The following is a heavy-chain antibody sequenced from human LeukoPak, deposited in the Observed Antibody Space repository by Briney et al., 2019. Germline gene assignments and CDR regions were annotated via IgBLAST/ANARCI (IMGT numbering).Heavy chain of an antibody. D-gene: IGHD2-2*01. CDR2: INHSGST. CDR3: ARQRGRRYAAFDI. CDR1: GGSFSGYY. Sequence: SEALSLTCAVYGGSFSGYYWSWIRQPPGKGLEWIGEINHSGSTNYNPSLNSRVTISVDTSKNQFSLKLSSVTAADTAVYYCARQRGRRYAAFDIWGQGTMVTVSS. V-gene: IGHV4-34*01. J-gene: IGHJ3*02.